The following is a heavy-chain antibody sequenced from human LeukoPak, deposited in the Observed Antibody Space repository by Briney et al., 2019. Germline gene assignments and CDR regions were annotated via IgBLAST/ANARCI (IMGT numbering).Heavy chain of an antibody. Sequence: GGSLRLSCAASGFTFSSYAMSWVRQAPGKGLEWVSAISGSGGSTYYADSVKGRFAISRDNSKNTLYLQMNSLRAEDTAVYYCAKYSSEVDAFDIWGQGTMVTVSS. CDR3: AKYSSEVDAFDI. CDR2: ISGSGGST. J-gene: IGHJ3*02. CDR1: GFTFSSYA. V-gene: IGHV3-23*01. D-gene: IGHD3-10*01.